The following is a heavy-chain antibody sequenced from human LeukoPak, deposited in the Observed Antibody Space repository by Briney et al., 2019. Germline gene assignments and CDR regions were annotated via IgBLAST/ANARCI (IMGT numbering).Heavy chain of an antibody. CDR3: ARLPGSMYAGGDDN. CDR1: GDSVSSNSAA. D-gene: IGHD2-8*01. V-gene: IGHV6-1*01. J-gene: IGHJ4*02. CDR2: TYYRSNWYK. Sequence: SQTLSLTCAISGDSVSSNSAAWNWIRQSPSRGLEWLGRTYYRSNWYKDYAPSVKSRITINPDTSRNHFSLRLSSVTAADTAVYYCARLPGSMYAGGDDNWGQGTLVTVSS.